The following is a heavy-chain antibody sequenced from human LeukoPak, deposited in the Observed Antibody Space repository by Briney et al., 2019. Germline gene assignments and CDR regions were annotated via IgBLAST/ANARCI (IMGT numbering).Heavy chain of an antibody. CDR1: GFTFSSYA. CDR3: ARECHKRSGSYYFDY. D-gene: IGHD1-26*01. Sequence: GGSLRLSCAASGFTFSSYAMHWVRQAPGKGLEWVAVISYDGSNKYYADSVEGRFTISRDNSKNTLYLQMYSLRAEDTAVYYCARECHKRSGSYYFDYWGQGTLVTVSS. CDR2: ISYDGSNK. J-gene: IGHJ4*02. V-gene: IGHV3-30-3*01.